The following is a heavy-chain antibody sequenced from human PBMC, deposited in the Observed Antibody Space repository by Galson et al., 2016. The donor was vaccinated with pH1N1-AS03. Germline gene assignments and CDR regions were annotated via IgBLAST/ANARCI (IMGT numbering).Heavy chain of an antibody. CDR3: ARAPTYYFGLRAALDI. CDR2: IMPIFGTT. V-gene: IGHV1-69*13. Sequence: SVKVSCKASGGPFRSYAISWVRQAPGQGLEWMGGIMPIFGTTNYAQKFQGRVTVTADESTTTASMERSSLRSEDTAVYYCARAPTYYFGLRAALDIWGQGTMVTVSS. CDR1: GGPFRSYA. J-gene: IGHJ3*02. D-gene: IGHD3-10*01.